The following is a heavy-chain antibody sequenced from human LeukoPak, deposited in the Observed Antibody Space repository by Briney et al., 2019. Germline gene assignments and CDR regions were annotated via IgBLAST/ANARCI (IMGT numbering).Heavy chain of an antibody. CDR1: GGTFSSYA. Sequence: SVKVSCKASGGTFSSYAISWVRQAPGQGLEWMGGIIPIFGTANYAQKFQGRVTITADESTSTAYMELSSLRSEDTAVYYCASDGALGYYYYGMDVWGQGTTVTVSS. D-gene: IGHD3-16*01. CDR2: IIPIFGTA. CDR3: ASDGALGYYYYGMDV. J-gene: IGHJ6*02. V-gene: IGHV1-69*13.